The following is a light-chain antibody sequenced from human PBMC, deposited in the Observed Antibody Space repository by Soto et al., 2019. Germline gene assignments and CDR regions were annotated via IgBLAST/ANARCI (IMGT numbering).Light chain of an antibody. Sequence: MVMTQSPATLSVSPGERATLSCRASQNVNSNLAWYQQKPGQAPRLLIYGASTRATGIPARFSGSGSGTEFTLTISSLQSEDFAVYYCQQYNEWPFTFGPGTKVDIK. CDR1: QNVNSN. CDR2: GAS. CDR3: QQYNEWPFT. V-gene: IGKV3-15*01. J-gene: IGKJ3*01.